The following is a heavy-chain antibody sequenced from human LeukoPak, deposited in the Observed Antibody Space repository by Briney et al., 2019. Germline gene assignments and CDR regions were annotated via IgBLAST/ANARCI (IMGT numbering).Heavy chain of an antibody. Sequence: ASVKVSCKASGYTFTTYDINWVRQAPGQGLEWMGWMNSISGNTGYAQKFQGRVTMTRDTSISTAYMELSSLRSEDTAVYYCARAMFHYDSSGYYAWFDPWGQGTLVTVSS. V-gene: IGHV1-8*01. CDR3: ARAMFHYDSSGYYAWFDP. CDR2: MNSISGNT. CDR1: GYTFTTYD. J-gene: IGHJ5*02. D-gene: IGHD3-22*01.